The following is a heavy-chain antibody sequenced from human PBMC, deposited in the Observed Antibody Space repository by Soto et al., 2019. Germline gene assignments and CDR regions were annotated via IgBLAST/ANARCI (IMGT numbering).Heavy chain of an antibody. Sequence: EVQLVESGGGLVRPGGSLRLSCAASGFTFSYYWMHWVRQAPGKGLVWVSRIHSDGSSTTYADFVKGRFIISRDNARKTVDLQMKSVIVADTAVYYCARGDRGAFDLWVQGTVVPVSS. V-gene: IGHV3-74*01. J-gene: IGHJ3*01. CDR2: IHSDGSST. D-gene: IGHD1-26*01. CDR3: ARGDRGAFDL. CDR1: GFTFSYYW.